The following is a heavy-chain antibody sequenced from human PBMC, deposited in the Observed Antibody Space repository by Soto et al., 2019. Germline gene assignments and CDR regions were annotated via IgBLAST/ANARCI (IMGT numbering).Heavy chain of an antibody. CDR3: ARDRYGVPRGDYFDS. CDR1: GGSISSGEHY. D-gene: IGHD4-17*01. V-gene: IGHV4-31*03. CDR2: IYYGGSN. J-gene: IGHJ4*02. Sequence: QVQLQESGPGLVKPSQTLSLTCTVSGGSISSGEHYWSWIRQLPGKGLEWIGNIYYGGSNYYNPSLKSRVTISVDTSKNQFSLNLSSVTAADTAIYYCARDRYGVPRGDYFDSWGQGILVTVSS.